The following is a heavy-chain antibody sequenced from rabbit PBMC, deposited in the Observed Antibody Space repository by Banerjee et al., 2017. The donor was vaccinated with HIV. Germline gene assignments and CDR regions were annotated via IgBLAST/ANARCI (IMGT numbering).Heavy chain of an antibody. Sequence: QEQLVESGGGLVTLGGSLTLTCKASGFDFSSNVMCWVRQAPGKRPEWIACIDNGDGSTYYANWVNGRFTISRSTSLNTVTLQMTSLTAADTATYFCARDGGRSVYTQYYFNLWGPGTLVTVS. D-gene: IGHD8-1*01. J-gene: IGHJ4*01. V-gene: IGHV1S47*01. CDR1: GFDFSSNV. CDR2: IDNGDGST. CDR3: ARDGGRSVYTQYYFNL.